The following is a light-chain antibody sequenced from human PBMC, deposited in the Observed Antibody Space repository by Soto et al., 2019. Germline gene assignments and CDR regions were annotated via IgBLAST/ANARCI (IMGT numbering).Light chain of an antibody. CDR2: DAS. CDR1: QSIRNY. J-gene: IGKJ4*01. CDR3: QQRNDWVT. Sequence: EVVLTQSPATLSLSPGERATLSCRASQSIRNYLAWYQQKPGQAPRLRIYDASNRATGIPARLSGSGSGTDFILTISSIEPEDSGVYYCQQRNDWVTFGGGTKVDIK. V-gene: IGKV3-11*01.